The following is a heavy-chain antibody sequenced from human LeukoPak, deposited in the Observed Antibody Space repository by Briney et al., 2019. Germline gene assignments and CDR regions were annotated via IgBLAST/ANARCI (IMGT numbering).Heavy chain of an antibody. CDR3: VRDRAGAKDWVEFGP. CDR2: IYSDGST. V-gene: IGHV3-66*02. J-gene: IGHJ5*02. Sequence: GGSLRLSCAASGLIVSQNYMGWVRQAPGRGLEWVSLIYSDGSTHYADSVKGRFTMSRDSSKNTVYLEINSLRPEDTAMYFCVRDRAGAKDWVEFGPWGQGALVTVSS. D-gene: IGHD3/OR15-3a*01. CDR1: GLIVSQNY.